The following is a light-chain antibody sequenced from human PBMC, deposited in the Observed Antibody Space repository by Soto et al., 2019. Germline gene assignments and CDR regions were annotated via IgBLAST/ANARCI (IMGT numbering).Light chain of an antibody. J-gene: IGLJ7*01. CDR3: AAWDDGLNGVV. V-gene: IGLV1-44*01. CDR1: SSNIGDNY. CDR2: INN. Sequence: QAVVTQPPSVSAAPGQKVTISCSGTSSNIGDNYVSWYRQLPGTAPKLLIYINNQRPSGVPDRFSGSKSGTSASLAISGLQSEDEAHYYCAAWDDGLNGVVFGGGTQLTVL.